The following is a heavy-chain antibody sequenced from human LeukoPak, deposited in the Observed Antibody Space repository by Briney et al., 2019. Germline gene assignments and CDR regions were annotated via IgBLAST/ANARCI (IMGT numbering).Heavy chain of an antibody. Sequence: PGGSLRLSCAASGFTFSSYGMNWVRQAPGKGLEWVATMTTSSTIYYADSVKGRFTISRDNAKNSVYLQMNSLRDEDTAVYSCARAQTMFWEFDGFDIWGRGTKVTVSS. V-gene: IGHV3-48*02. CDR3: ARAQTMFWEFDGFDI. D-gene: IGHD3-10*02. J-gene: IGHJ3*02. CDR1: GFTFSSYG. CDR2: MTTSSTI.